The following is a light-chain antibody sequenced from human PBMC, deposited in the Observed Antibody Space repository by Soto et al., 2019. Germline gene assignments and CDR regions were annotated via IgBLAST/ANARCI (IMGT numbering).Light chain of an antibody. Sequence: DIQMTQSPSSLSASLGDRVTITCRASQGIGVYLAWFQQKPGKVPKLLIYAASTLQSGVPSRFSGSGSGTDLTITISRLQHEDFATYYCQKYNSPPLTFGGGTKVEIK. CDR1: QGIGVY. V-gene: IGKV1-27*01. CDR3: QKYNSPPLT. J-gene: IGKJ4*01. CDR2: AAS.